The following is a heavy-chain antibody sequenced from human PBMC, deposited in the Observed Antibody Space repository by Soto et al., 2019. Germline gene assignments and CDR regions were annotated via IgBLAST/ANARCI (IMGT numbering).Heavy chain of an antibody. V-gene: IGHV3-33*01. Sequence: GGSLRLSCAASGFTFSSYGMHWVRQAPGKGLEWVAVIWYDGSNKYYADSVKGRFTISRDNSKNTLYLQMNSLRAEDTAVYYCARGPNLIAVATGWFDPWGQGTLVTVSS. CDR2: IWYDGSNK. CDR3: ARGPNLIAVATGWFDP. D-gene: IGHD6-19*01. J-gene: IGHJ5*02. CDR1: GFTFSSYG.